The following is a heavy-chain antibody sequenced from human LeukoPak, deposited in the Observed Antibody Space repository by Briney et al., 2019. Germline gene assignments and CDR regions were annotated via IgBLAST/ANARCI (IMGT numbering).Heavy chain of an antibody. D-gene: IGHD5-24*01. CDR1: GFTFGDYA. CDR3: ARDDMDSRQLNYYYYYMDV. J-gene: IGHJ6*03. V-gene: IGHV3-49*04. Sequence: GGSLRLSCAASGFTFGDYAMSWVRQAPGKGLEWVGFIRSKAYGGTTEYAASVKGRFTISRDNAKNTLYLQMNSLRAEDTAVYYCARDDMDSRQLNYYYYYMDVWGKGTTVTVSS. CDR2: IRSKAYGGTT.